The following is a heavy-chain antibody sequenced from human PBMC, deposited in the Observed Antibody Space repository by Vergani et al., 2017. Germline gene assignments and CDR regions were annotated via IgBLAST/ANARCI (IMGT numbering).Heavy chain of an antibody. J-gene: IGHJ4*02. CDR1: GGSISSSSYY. CDR2: IYYSGST. Sequence: QLQLQESGPGLVKPSETLSLTCTVSGGSISSSSYYWGWIRQPPGKGLEWIGSIYYSGSTYYNPSLKSRVTISVDKSKNQFSLKLGSVTAADTAVYYCARRPSWGYFDYWGQGTLVTVSS. D-gene: IGHD1-26*01. CDR3: ARRPSWGYFDY. V-gene: IGHV4-39*01.